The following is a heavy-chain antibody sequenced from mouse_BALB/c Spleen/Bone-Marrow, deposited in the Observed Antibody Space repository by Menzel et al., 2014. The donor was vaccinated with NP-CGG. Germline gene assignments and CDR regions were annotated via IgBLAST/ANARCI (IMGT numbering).Heavy chain of an antibody. CDR1: GFSFNSYG. D-gene: IGHD2-2*01. V-gene: IGHV5-9-2*01. J-gene: IGHJ2*01. Sequence: EVKLVESGGGLVKPGGSLKLSCTASGFSFNSYGMSWVRQTPEKRLEWVATITNGGNYTYYPDSVKGRFTISRDNVKSNLYLQMRSLRSEDTALYYCVRNYYGYDGYFDYWGQGTTLTVSS. CDR3: VRNYYGYDGYFDY. CDR2: ITNGGNYT.